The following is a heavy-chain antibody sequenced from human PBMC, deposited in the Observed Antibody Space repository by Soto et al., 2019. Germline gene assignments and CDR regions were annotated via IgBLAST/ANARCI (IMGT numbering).Heavy chain of an antibody. J-gene: IGHJ4*02. D-gene: IGHD3-16*01. Sequence: GGSLRLSCAASGFQFSSHWMNWVRQAPGKGLEWVANIKEDGSTKYYVDSVKGRFTISRDNTRNTVYLQMDSLRAEDTALYYCAKDWAFDSWGQGTLVTVSS. CDR1: GFQFSSHW. CDR2: IKEDGSTK. CDR3: AKDWAFDS. V-gene: IGHV3-7*03.